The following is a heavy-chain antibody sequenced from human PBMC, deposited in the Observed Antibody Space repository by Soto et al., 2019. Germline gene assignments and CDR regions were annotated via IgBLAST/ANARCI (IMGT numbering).Heavy chain of an antibody. J-gene: IGHJ4*02. V-gene: IGHV3-21*01. Sequence: EVQLVESGGGLVKPGGSLRLSCAASGVTFSSYSMNWVRQAPGKGLEWVSSISSSSSYIYYADSVKGRFTISRDNAKNSLYLQMNSLRAEDTAVYYCARRSPSSSSRLDDYWGQGTLVTVSS. CDR2: ISSSSSYI. D-gene: IGHD6-6*01. CDR1: GVTFSSYS. CDR3: ARRSPSSSSRLDDY.